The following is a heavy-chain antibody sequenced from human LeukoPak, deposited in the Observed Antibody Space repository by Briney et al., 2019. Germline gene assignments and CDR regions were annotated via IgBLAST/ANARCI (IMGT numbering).Heavy chain of an antibody. Sequence: GGSLRLPCAASGFTFSSYAMSWVPQAPGKGLEWVSAISGSGGSTYYADSVKGRFTISRDNSKNTLYLQMNSLRAEDTAVYYCAKDSSGYDSFYFDYWGQGTLVTVSS. CDR1: GFTFSSYA. CDR3: AKDSSGYDSFYFDY. CDR2: ISGSGGST. J-gene: IGHJ4*02. D-gene: IGHD3-3*01. V-gene: IGHV3-23*01.